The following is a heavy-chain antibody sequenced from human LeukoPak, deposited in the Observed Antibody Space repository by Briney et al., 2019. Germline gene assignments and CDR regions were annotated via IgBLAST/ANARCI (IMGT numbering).Heavy chain of an antibody. CDR2: IYYSGST. V-gene: IGHV4-59*01. CDR1: GGSISSYY. CDR3: ARAVDTAMVLDY. J-gene: IGHJ4*02. Sequence: SETLSLTCTVSGGSISSYYWTWIRQPPGKGLEWIGYIYYSGSTNYNPSLKSRVTISVDTSKNQFSLKLSSVTAADTAVYYCARAVDTAMVLDYWGQGTLVTVSS. D-gene: IGHD5-18*01.